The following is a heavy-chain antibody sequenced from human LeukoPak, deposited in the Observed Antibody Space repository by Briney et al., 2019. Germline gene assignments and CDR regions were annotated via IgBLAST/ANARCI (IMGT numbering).Heavy chain of an antibody. CDR2: IGDSGNST. CDR1: RFTLSTYA. D-gene: IGHD5-24*01. V-gene: IGHV3-23*01. J-gene: IGHJ6*03. CDR3: AKDIGYRLYFYYMDV. Sequence: GGSLRLSCAASRFTLSTYAMNWVRQAPGKGLEWVSAIGDSGNSTSYADSVKGRFTISRDISKNTQYLQMNSLRAEDTAVYYCAKDIGYRLYFYYMDVWGKGTTVTVSS.